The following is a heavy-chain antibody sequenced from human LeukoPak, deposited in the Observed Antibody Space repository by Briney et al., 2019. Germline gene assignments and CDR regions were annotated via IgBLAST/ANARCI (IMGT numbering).Heavy chain of an antibody. D-gene: IGHD6-19*01. J-gene: IGHJ4*02. CDR3: ARDLKDFKAVADDYYFDY. CDR2: ISAYNGNT. CDR1: GYTFTSYG. V-gene: IGHV1-18*01. Sequence: ASVKVSCKASGYTFTSYGISWVRQAPGQGLEWMGWISAYNGNTNYAQKLQGRVTMTTDTSTSTDYMELRSLRSDDTAVYYCARDLKDFKAVADDYYFDYWGQGTLVTVSS.